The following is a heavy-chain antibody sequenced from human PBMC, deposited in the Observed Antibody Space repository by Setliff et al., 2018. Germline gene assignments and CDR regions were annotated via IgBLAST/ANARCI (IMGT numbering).Heavy chain of an antibody. V-gene: IGHV3-30*07. D-gene: IGHD4-17*01. Sequence: GGSLRLSCAASGSTFSSYAQHWVRQAPGKGLEWVAFIAHDGSNKFYADSVKGRFTISRDNAKNSLYLQMNSLRAEDTAVYYCARGHTTVSTGYWGQGTLVTVSS. CDR2: IAHDGSNK. CDR3: ARGHTTVSTGY. J-gene: IGHJ4*02. CDR1: GSTFSSYA.